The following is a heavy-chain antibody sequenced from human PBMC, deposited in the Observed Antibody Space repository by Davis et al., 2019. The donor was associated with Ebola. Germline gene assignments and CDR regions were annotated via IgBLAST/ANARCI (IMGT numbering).Heavy chain of an antibody. V-gene: IGHV1-3*01. CDR3: ARDYGDYVYAFDI. CDR2: INAGNGNT. CDR1: GYTFTSYA. Sequence: ASVKVSCKASGYTFTSYAMHWVRQAPGQRLEWMGWINAGNGNTKYSQKFQGRVTMTTDTSTSTAYMELRSLRSDDTAVYYCARDYGDYVYAFDIWGQGTMVTVSS. D-gene: IGHD4-17*01. J-gene: IGHJ3*02.